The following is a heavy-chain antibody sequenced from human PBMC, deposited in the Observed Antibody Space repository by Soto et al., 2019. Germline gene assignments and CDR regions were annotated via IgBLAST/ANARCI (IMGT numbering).Heavy chain of an antibody. CDR1: GGSISSYY. J-gene: IGHJ5*02. CDR2: IYYSGST. Sequence: SETLSLTCTVSGGSISSYYWSWIRQPPGKGLEWIGYIYYSGSTNYNPSLKSRVTISVDTSKNQFSLKLSSVTAADTAVYYCARLWYSSSWQVWFDPWGQGTLVTVSS. CDR3: ARLWYSSSWQVWFDP. V-gene: IGHV4-59*08. D-gene: IGHD6-13*01.